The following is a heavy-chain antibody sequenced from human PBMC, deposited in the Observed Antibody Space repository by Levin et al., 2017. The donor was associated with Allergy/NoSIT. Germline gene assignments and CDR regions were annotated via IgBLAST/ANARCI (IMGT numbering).Heavy chain of an antibody. CDR2: ISYDGSNK. Sequence: QPGGSLRLSCVVSGFTFSTYAMHWVRQAPGKGLEWVALISYDGSNKYYADSVKGRFTISRDNSKNTLYLQMNSLRTEDTAVYYCARDPTFCYSGVCGYFDYWGQGTLVIVSS. D-gene: IGHD2-15*01. V-gene: IGHV3-30*04. CDR1: GFTFSTYA. CDR3: ARDPTFCYSGVCGYFDY. J-gene: IGHJ4*02.